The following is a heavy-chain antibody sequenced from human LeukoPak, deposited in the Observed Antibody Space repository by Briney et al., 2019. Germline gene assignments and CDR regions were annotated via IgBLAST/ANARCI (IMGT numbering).Heavy chain of an antibody. V-gene: IGHV1-2*02. CDR2: INPNSGGT. Sequence: ASVKVSCKASGYTFTGYYMHWVRQAPGQGLEWMGWINPNSGGTNYAQKFQGRVTMTRDTSISTAYMELSRLRSDDTAVYYCARDLLSSYSYGNMPDYWGQGTLVTVSS. CDR3: ARDLLSSYSYGNMPDY. J-gene: IGHJ4*02. CDR1: GYTFTGYY. D-gene: IGHD5-18*01.